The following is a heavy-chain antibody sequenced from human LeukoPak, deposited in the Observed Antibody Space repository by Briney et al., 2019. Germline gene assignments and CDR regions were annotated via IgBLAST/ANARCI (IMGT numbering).Heavy chain of an antibody. CDR1: GFTFTYYA. CDR3: ARQGDTGSWYLDY. V-gene: IGHV3-30-3*01. D-gene: IGHD2-21*02. CDR2: ISHDGSNQ. J-gene: IGHJ4*02. Sequence: PGRSLRLSCAVSGFTFTYYAMHWVRQAPGKGLEWVAVISHDGSNQQYADSVRGQVTISRDNSKSTLYLQMASLRAGDTAVYYCARQGDTGSWYLDYWGQGTLVTVSS.